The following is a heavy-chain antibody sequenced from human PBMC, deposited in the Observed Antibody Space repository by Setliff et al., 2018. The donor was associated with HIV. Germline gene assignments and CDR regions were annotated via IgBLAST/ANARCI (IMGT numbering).Heavy chain of an antibody. CDR1: RSTFNSHT. J-gene: IGHJ6*03. CDR3: VRGVQSPPHYSYYDMDV. CDR2: LSPILGVT. D-gene: IGHD3-3*01. V-gene: IGHV1-69*02. Sequence: SVKVSCKASRSTFNSHTINWVRQAPGQGLDWMGRLSPILGVTNYAQRVQGKVTITADKSTSTAYMELTSLRFDDTAMYYCVRGVQSPPHYSYYDMDVWGEGTMVTVSS.